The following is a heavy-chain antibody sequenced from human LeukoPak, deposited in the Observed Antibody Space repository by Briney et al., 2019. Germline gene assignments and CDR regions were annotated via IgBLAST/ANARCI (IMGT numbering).Heavy chain of an antibody. CDR3: ARVPYYDYVWGSYRYKRAPNFDY. Sequence: SETLSLTCTVSGGSISSYYWSWIRQPPGKGLEWIGYIYYSGSTNYNPSLKSRVTISVDTSKNQFSLKLSSVTAADTAVYYCARVPYYDYVWGSYRYKRAPNFDYWGQGTMVTVSS. CDR2: IYYSGST. CDR1: GGSISSYY. D-gene: IGHD3-16*02. J-gene: IGHJ4*02. V-gene: IGHV4-59*01.